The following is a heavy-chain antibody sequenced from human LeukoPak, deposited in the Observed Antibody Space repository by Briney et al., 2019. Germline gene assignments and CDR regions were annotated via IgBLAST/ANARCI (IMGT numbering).Heavy chain of an antibody. V-gene: IGHV3-48*01. D-gene: IGHD3-22*01. Sequence: PGGSLRLSCAASGFTFSTYSMNWVRQAPGKGLEWVSYISSSSSTIYYADSVKGRFTISRDNAKNSLCLQMNSLRAEDTAVYYCARGSTYYDSSGQVPFDYWGQGTLVTVSS. CDR1: GFTFSTYS. CDR3: ARGSTYYDSSGQVPFDY. CDR2: ISSSSSTI. J-gene: IGHJ4*02.